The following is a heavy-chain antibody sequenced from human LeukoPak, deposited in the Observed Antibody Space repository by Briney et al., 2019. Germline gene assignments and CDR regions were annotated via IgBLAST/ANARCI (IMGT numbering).Heavy chain of an antibody. Sequence: PGGSLRLSCEGSAFIFSGHWMNWVRQTPGKGLEWVAVTSSDLNVKLYADSVKGRFTISRDNSRSTLYLQMNSQRPEDTAIYYCAREGYSGSGSPPCLYIVYWGQGTLVTVSS. J-gene: IGHJ4*02. CDR3: AREGYSGSGSPPCLYIVY. CDR1: AFIFSGHW. V-gene: IGHV3-30*03. CDR2: TSSDLNVK. D-gene: IGHD3-10*01.